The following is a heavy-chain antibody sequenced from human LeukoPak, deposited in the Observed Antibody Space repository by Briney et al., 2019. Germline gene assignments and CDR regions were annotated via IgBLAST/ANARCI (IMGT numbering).Heavy chain of an antibody. V-gene: IGHV4-34*01. J-gene: IGHJ3*02. CDR1: GGSFSGYY. CDR2: INHSGST. CDR3: ARGSLLRITIFGVADDAFDI. D-gene: IGHD3-3*01. Sequence: PSETLSLTCAVYGGSFSGYYWSWIRQPPGKGLEWIGEINHSGSTNYNPSLKSRVTISVDTSKNQFSLKLSSVTAADTAVYYCARGSLLRITIFGVADDAFDIWGQGTMVTVSS.